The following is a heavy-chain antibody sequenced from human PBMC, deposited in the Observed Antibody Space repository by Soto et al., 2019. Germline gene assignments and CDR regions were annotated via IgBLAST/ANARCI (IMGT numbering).Heavy chain of an antibody. Sequence: RASVKVSCKASGYTFTSYGISWVRQAPGQGLEWMGWISAYNGNTNYAQKLQGRVTMTRDRSMSTAYMELSSLRSEDTAMYYCASAKDIAYCGGDCYGGAFDIWGQGTMVTVSS. CDR2: ISAYNGNT. CDR3: ASAKDIAYCGGDCYGGAFDI. J-gene: IGHJ3*02. CDR1: GYTFTSYG. V-gene: IGHV1-18*01. D-gene: IGHD2-21*02.